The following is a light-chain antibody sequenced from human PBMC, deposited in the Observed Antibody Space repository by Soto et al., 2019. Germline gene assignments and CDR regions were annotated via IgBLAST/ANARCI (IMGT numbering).Light chain of an antibody. V-gene: IGKV3-15*01. Sequence: EIVMTQSPATLSVSPGERATLSCRASQSISSNLAWYQQKPGQAPRLPIYGASTRATGIPARFSGSVSRTEFTLTISSRQSEDFAGYYCQQYNNWPPYTFGPGTKLEIK. CDR1: QSISSN. CDR2: GAS. CDR3: QQYNNWPPYT. J-gene: IGKJ2*01.